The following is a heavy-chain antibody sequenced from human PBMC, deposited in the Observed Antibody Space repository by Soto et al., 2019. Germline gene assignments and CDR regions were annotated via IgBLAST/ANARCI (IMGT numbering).Heavy chain of an antibody. Sequence: SETLSLTCAVYGGSFSGYYWSWIRQPPGKGLEWIGEINHSGSTNYNPSLKSRVTISVDTSKNQFSLKLSSVTAADTAVYYCARGRRSFVVVPPAMGGRFDPWGQGTLVTVSS. V-gene: IGHV4-34*01. CDR3: ARGRRSFVVVPPAMGGRFDP. CDR1: GGSFSGYY. D-gene: IGHD2-2*01. CDR2: INHSGST. J-gene: IGHJ5*02.